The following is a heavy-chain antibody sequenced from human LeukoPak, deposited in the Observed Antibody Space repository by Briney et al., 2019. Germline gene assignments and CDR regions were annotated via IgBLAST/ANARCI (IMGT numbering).Heavy chain of an antibody. CDR2: IRYDGSNK. J-gene: IGHJ4*02. CDR1: GFTFSSYG. V-gene: IGHV3-30*02. D-gene: IGHD3-9*01. Sequence: GGSLRLSCAASGFTFSSYGMHWVRQAPGKGLEWVAFIRYDGSNKYYADSVKGRFTISRDNSKNTLYLQMNSLRAEDTAVYYCAKETNLNDILTGYYRDWGQGTLVTVSS. CDR3: AKETNLNDILTGYYRD.